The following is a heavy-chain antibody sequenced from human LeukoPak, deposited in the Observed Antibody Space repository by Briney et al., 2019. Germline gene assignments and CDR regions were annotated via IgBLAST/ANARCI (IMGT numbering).Heavy chain of an antibody. Sequence: GGSLRLSCSASGFSFSSYALHWVRQAPGKGLQYVSGINSHGDNTYYADSVRGRFTISRDNSKNTVFLQMSSLRAEDAALYYCVKTMIPFGGLIRTDAFDIWGPGTTVTVS. CDR2: INSHGDNT. CDR3: VKTMIPFGGLIRTDAFDI. V-gene: IGHV3-64D*06. J-gene: IGHJ3*02. D-gene: IGHD3-16*01. CDR1: GFSFSSYA.